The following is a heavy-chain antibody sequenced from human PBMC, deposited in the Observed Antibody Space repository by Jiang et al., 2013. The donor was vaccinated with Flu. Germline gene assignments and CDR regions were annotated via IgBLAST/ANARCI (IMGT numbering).Heavy chain of an antibody. V-gene: IGHV4-39*01. CDR3: ARLISGSYIVGDFDY. CDR2: IYYSGNT. D-gene: IGHD1-26*01. J-gene: IGHJ4*02. CDR1: GGSISNNNYY. Sequence: PGLVKPSETLSLTCTVSGGSISNNNYYWGWIRQPPGKGLEWIGSIYYSGNTYYNPSLKSRVTMSLDTSKNQFSLKLTSVTAADTAVYYCARLISGSYIVGDFDYWGQGTLVTVSS.